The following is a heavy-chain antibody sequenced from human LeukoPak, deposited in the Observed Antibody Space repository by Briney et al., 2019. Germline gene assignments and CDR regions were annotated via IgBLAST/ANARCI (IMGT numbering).Heavy chain of an antibody. J-gene: IGHJ4*02. CDR1: GYTFTNYA. CDR2: INTNTRNP. V-gene: IGHV7-4-1*02. CDR3: ARDRYQLPYEIDY. Sequence: ASVKVSCKASGYTFTNYAMNWVRQAPGQGLEWMGWINTNTRNPTYAQGFTGRFVFSLDTSLSTAYLQISSLKAEDTAVYYCARDRYQLPYEIDYWGQGTLVTVSS. D-gene: IGHD2-2*01.